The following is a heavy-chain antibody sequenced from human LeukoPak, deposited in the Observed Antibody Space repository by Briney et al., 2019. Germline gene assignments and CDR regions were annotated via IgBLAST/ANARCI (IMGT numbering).Heavy chain of an antibody. V-gene: IGHV1-24*01. CDR1: GHTLIALS. D-gene: IGHD3-22*01. J-gene: IGHJ3*02. CDR2: FDSEGAGT. Sequence: ASVKVSCKVSGHTLIALSMHWVRQAPGKGLEWMGGFDSEGAGTIYAQNFQGRVTITADKSTSTAYMELSSLRSEDTAVYYCALDLRSPYYYDSSVPGAFDIWGQGTMVTVSS. CDR3: ALDLRSPYYYDSSVPGAFDI.